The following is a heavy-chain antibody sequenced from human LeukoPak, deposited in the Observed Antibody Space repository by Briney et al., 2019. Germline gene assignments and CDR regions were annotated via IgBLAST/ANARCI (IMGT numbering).Heavy chain of an antibody. V-gene: IGHV3-23*01. Sequence: GGSLRLSCDASGFTFQNYAMSWVRQAPGKGLEWASSISGSGPSTDYADSVKGRFTISRDKAKNTLYLQMNSLRAEDTAVYYCARLPTFYYDSSHYHYDYWGQGTLVTVSS. CDR3: ARLPTFYYDSSHYHYDY. CDR2: ISGSGPST. CDR1: GFTFQNYA. D-gene: IGHD3-22*01. J-gene: IGHJ4*02.